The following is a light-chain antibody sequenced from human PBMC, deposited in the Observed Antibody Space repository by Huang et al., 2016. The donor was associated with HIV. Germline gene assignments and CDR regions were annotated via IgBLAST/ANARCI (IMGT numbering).Light chain of an antibody. V-gene: IGKV3-20*01. Sequence: EIVLTQSPGTLSLSPGERATLSCRASPSVSSSYLAWYQQKPGQAPRLLIYGASSRATGIPDRVSGSGSGTDFTLTISRLEPEDFAVYYCQQYGSSPRFTFGPGTKVDIK. J-gene: IGKJ3*01. CDR3: QQYGSSPRFT. CDR1: PSVSSSY. CDR2: GAS.